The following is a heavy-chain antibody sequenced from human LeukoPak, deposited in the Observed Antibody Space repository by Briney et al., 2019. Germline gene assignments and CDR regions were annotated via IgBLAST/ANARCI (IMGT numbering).Heavy chain of an antibody. Sequence: SETLSLTCTVSGYSISSGYYWGWIRQPPGKGLEWIGSIYHSGRTYYNPSLKSRVTISVDTSKNQFSLKLSSVTAADTAVYYCAREGGDAPLDYWGQGTLVTVSS. CDR2: IYHSGRT. CDR1: GYSISSGYY. CDR3: AREGGDAPLDY. V-gene: IGHV4-38-2*02. J-gene: IGHJ4*02. D-gene: IGHD4-17*01.